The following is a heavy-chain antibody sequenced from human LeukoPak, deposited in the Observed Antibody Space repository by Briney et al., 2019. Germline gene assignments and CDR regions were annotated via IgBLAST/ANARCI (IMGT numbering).Heavy chain of an antibody. D-gene: IGHD3-9*01. V-gene: IGHV3-30*18. CDR3: AKDRHYDILTGSLYFDY. CDR2: ISYDGSNK. Sequence: GGSLRLSCAASGLTFSSYGMHWVRQAPGKGLEWVAVISYDGSNKYYADSVKGQFTISRDNSKNTLYLQMNSLRAEDTAVYYCAKDRHYDILTGSLYFDYWGQGTLVTVSS. J-gene: IGHJ4*02. CDR1: GLTFSSYG.